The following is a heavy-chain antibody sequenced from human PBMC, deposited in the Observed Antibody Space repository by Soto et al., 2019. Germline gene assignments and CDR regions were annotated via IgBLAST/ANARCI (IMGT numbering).Heavy chain of an antibody. CDR1: GGTFSSYT. Sequence: QVQLVQSGAEVKKPGSSVKVSCKASGGTFSSYTISWVRQAPGQGLEWMGRIIPILGIANYAQKFQGRVTITADNXXSXAXXELSSLRSEDTAVYYCARVRCSSTSCYPDYYGMDVWGQGTTVTVSS. V-gene: IGHV1-69*02. J-gene: IGHJ6*02. CDR3: ARVRCSSTSCYPDYYGMDV. D-gene: IGHD2-2*01. CDR2: IIPILGIA.